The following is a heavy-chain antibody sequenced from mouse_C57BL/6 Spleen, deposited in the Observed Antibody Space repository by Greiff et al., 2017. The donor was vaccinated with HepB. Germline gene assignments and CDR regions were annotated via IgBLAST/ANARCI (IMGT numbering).Heavy chain of an antibody. CDR2: IYPGDGDT. V-gene: IGHV1-82*01. J-gene: IGHJ3*01. CDR1: GYAFSSSW. Sequence: VKLQQSGPELVKPGASVKISCKASGYAFSSSWMNWVKQRPGKGLEWIGRIYPGDGDTNYNGKFKGKATLTADKSSSTAYMHLSSLTSEDSAVYFCARSNWDNAYWGQGTLVTVSA. CDR3: ARSNWDNAY. D-gene: IGHD4-1*01.